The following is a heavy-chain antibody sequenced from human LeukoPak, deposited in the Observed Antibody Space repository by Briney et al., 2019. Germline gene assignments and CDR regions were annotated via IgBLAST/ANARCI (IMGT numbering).Heavy chain of an antibody. CDR2: ISGSGGST. CDR3: AKDPVYGGYANWFDP. CDR1: GFTFSIYA. V-gene: IGHV3-23*01. D-gene: IGHD4-17*01. Sequence: PGGSLRLSCAASGFTFSIYAMSWVRQAPGKGLEWVSAISGSGGSTYYADSVKGRFTISRDNSKNTLYLQMNSLRAEDTAVYYCAKDPVYGGYANWFDPWGQGTLVTVSS. J-gene: IGHJ5*02.